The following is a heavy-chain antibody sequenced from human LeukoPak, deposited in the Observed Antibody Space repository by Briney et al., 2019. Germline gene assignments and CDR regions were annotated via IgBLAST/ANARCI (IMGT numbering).Heavy chain of an antibody. CDR1: GGSFSGYY. V-gene: IGHV4-34*01. CDR2: INHSGST. D-gene: IGHD3-9*01. J-gene: IGHJ6*03. Sequence: SETLSLTCAVYGGSFSGYYWSWIRQPPGKGLEWIGEINHSGSTNYNPSLKSRVTISVDTSKNQFSLKLSSVTAADTAVYYCARGPNYYDILTGYGYYYYYYMDVWGKGTTVTVSS. CDR3: ARGPNYYDILTGYGYYYYYYMDV.